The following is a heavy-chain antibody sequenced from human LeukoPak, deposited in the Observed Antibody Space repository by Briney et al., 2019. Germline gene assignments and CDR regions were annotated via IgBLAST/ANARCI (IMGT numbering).Heavy chain of an antibody. V-gene: IGHV4-34*01. D-gene: IGHD2-2*01. CDR2: INHSGST. CDR3: ARPPPPRSSTSCYPYFQH. J-gene: IGHJ1*01. Sequence: PSETLSLTCAVYGGSFSGYYWSWIRQPPGKGLEWIGEINHSGSTNYNPSFKSRVTISVDTSKNQFSLKLSSVTAADTAVYYCARPPPPRSSTSCYPYFQHWGQGTLVTVSS. CDR1: GGSFSGYY.